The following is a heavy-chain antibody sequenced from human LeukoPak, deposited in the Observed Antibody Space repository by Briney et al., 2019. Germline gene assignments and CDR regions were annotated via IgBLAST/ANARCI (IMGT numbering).Heavy chain of an antibody. CDR2: IVVGSGNT. D-gene: IGHD1-1*01. CDR3: ATDDVTTGTKTALGY. V-gene: IGHV1-58*01. CDR1: GFTFTSSA. Sequence: SVKVSCKASGFTFTSSAVQWVRQARGQGLEWIGWIVVGSGNTNYAQKFQERVTINRDMSTSTAYMELSSLRCEDTAVYYCATDDVTTGTKTALGYWGQGTLVTVSS. J-gene: IGHJ4*02.